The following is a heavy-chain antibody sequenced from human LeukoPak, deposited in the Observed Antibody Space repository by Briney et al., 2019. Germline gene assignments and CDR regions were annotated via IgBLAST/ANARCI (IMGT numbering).Heavy chain of an antibody. CDR1: GYTLTDFS. D-gene: IGHD3-22*01. CDR2: FNREDDEA. Sequence: ASLTVSCNISGYTLTDFSMHWVRQAPGKGVEWMGGFNREDDEAIYAPHFQGRVTVTEGTSTDTAYMELSSLRSEDTAVYYCATLDSYYDNSGRPLVPDWGQGTLVTVSS. V-gene: IGHV1-24*01. CDR3: ATLDSYYDNSGRPLVPD. J-gene: IGHJ4*02.